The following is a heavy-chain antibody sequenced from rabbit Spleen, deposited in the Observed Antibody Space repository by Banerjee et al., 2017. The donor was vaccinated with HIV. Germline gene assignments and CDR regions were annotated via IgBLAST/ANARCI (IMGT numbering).Heavy chain of an antibody. J-gene: IGHJ4*01. D-gene: IGHD1-1*01. CDR1: GFDFSVYG. CDR2: IDPVFGST. V-gene: IGHV1S47*01. CDR3: ARDLDGVIGWNFGW. Sequence: QQQLVESGGGLVKPGASLTLTCKASGFDFSVYGLSWVRQAPGKGLEWIGYIDPVFGSTRYANWVNGRFTISSHNAQNTLYLQLNSLTAADTATYFCARDLDGVIGWNFGWWGPGTLVTVS.